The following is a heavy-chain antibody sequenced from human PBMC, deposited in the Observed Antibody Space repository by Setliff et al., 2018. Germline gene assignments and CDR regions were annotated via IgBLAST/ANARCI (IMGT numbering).Heavy chain of an antibody. V-gene: IGHV4-31*03. J-gene: IGHJ5*02. CDR1: GDSISIGAYF. CDR2: ITSSGYA. CDR3: VRGRTSGLFLSRFDP. D-gene: IGHD2-21*01. Sequence: PSETLSLTCSVSGDSISIGAYFWSWIRHRPGEGLEYIGHITSSGYANYSPSLQGRVAISEDTSENRFSLKLSSVTAADTAIYFCVRGRTSGLFLSRFDPWGQGTLVTVSS.